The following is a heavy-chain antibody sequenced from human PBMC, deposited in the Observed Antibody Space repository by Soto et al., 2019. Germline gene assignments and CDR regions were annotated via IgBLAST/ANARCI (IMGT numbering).Heavy chain of an antibody. V-gene: IGHV3-33*01. CDR3: ARNNGNYRLDG. CDR1: GFTFRSYG. D-gene: IGHD1-7*01. Sequence: QVQLVESGGGVVQPGTSLRLSCITSGFTFRSYGMHWVRQAPGKGLEWLAIMWYDGSNKYYADSVEGRFTISRDNSRDTVYLQMNSLRAEDTALYYCARNNGNYRLDGWGQGALVIVSS. CDR2: MWYDGSNK. J-gene: IGHJ4*02.